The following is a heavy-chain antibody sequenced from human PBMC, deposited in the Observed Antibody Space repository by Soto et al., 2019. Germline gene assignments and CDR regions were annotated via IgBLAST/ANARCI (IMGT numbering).Heavy chain of an antibody. J-gene: IGHJ5*02. CDR3: ASPKIAFYNWFDP. Sequence: SETLSLTCTVSGGSMISSSYYWGWIRLPPGKGLEWIGSIYYSGTTYYNPSLKSRVTISVDTSKNQFSLNLSSVTAADTAVFYCASPKIAFYNWFDPWGQGTLVTVSS. CDR1: GGSMISSSYY. D-gene: IGHD3-3*02. CDR2: IYYSGTT. V-gene: IGHV4-39*01.